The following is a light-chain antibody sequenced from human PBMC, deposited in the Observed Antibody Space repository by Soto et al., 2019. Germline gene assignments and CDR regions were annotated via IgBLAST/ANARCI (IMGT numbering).Light chain of an antibody. CDR1: QSVSTY. Sequence: EIVLTQSPATLSLSPGERATLSCRASQSVSTYLAWYQQNPGQAPRLLIYDASNRATGIPARFSGSGSGTDFTLTISSLEPEDFAVYYCQKRDSWPLTFGGGTKVEIK. CDR3: QKRDSWPLT. J-gene: IGKJ4*01. V-gene: IGKV3-11*01. CDR2: DAS.